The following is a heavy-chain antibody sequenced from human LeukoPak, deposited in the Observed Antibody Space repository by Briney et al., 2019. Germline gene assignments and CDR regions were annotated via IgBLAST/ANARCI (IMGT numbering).Heavy chain of an antibody. J-gene: IGHJ4*02. CDR1: GFTFSSYS. CDR3: TRTRPSGNYYDSSGYSDY. Sequence: GGSLRLSCAASGFTFSSYSMNWVRQAPGKGLEWVSSISSSSSYICYADSVKGRFNISRDNAKSPLYLQMNSLRAEDTAVYYCTRTRPSGNYYDSSGYSDYWGQGTLVTVSS. D-gene: IGHD3-22*01. V-gene: IGHV3-21*01. CDR2: ISSSSSYI.